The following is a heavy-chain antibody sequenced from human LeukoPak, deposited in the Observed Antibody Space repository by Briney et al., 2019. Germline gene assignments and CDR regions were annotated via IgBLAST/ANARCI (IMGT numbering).Heavy chain of an antibody. CDR1: GFTLSDYY. V-gene: IGHV3-11*06. CDR2: ISSSSSYT. J-gene: IGHJ5*02. CDR3: ATDGLYRGYGDWIDH. Sequence: GGSLTLFCAASGFTLSDYYVRGMRQAPGKGLEWVSYISSSSSYTNYADSVKGRFTISRDNAKNSLYLQMNSLRAEDTAVYYCATDGLYRGYGDWIDHWGQGTLVTVSS. D-gene: IGHD5-12*01.